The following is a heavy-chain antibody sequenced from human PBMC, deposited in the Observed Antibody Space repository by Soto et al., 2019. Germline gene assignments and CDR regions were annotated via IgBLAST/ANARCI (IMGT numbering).Heavy chain of an antibody. CDR1: GFTFSSYS. D-gene: IGHD2-21*02. CDR2: ISSSSSTI. V-gene: IGHV3-48*02. CDR3: ASTPLPPLRNNWFDP. Sequence: EVQLVESGGGLVQPGGSLRLSCAASGFTFSSYSMNWVRQAPGKGLEWVSYISSSSSTIYYADSVKGRFTISRDKAKNSLYRQMNSLRDEDTAVYYCASTPLPPLRNNWFDPWGQGTLVTVSS. J-gene: IGHJ5*02.